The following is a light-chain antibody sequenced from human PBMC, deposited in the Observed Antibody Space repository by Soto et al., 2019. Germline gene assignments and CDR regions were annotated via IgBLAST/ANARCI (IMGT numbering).Light chain of an antibody. CDR2: DAS. Sequence: DIQMTQSPSTLSASVGDRVTVTCRATQNINGWLAWYQQKPGKAPKLLIYDASNLETGVPSRFSGSGSGTEFTLTVSSLQPDDFATFYCQQFHSFPWTFGQGTKADIK. CDR1: QNINGW. J-gene: IGKJ1*01. CDR3: QQFHSFPWT. V-gene: IGKV1-5*01.